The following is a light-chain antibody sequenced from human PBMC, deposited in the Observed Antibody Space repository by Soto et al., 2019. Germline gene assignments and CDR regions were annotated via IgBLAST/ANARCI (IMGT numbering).Light chain of an antibody. CDR3: RQSYSFPRT. J-gene: IGKJ1*01. Sequence: DIQMAQSPSSVSASVGDRVTITCRASQAIDSWLAWYQQKPGEAPKLLIFTGSLLHSGVPPRFSGSGSGTDFTLTISSLQPEDFATYYCRQSYSFPRTFGQGTKVDIK. CDR2: TGS. V-gene: IGKV1-12*01. CDR1: QAIDSW.